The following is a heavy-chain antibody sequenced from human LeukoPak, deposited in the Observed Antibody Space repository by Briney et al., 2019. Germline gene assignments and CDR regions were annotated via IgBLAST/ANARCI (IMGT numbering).Heavy chain of an antibody. CDR2: ISYDGSNK. J-gene: IGHJ6*02. D-gene: IGHD3-22*01. CDR1: GFTFSSYA. V-gene: IGHV3-30-3*01. CDR3: ARALPITMIVVVYPGGMDV. Sequence: GGSLRLSCAASGFTFSSYAMHWVRQAPGKGLEWVAVISYDGSNKYYADSVKGRFTISRDNSKNTLYLQMNGLRAEDTAVYYCARALPITMIVVVYPGGMDVWGQGTTVTVSS.